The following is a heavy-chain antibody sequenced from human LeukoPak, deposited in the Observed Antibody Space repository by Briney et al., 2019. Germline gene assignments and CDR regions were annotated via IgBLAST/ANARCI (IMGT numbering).Heavy chain of an antibody. CDR1: GFTFSSYG. J-gene: IGHJ4*02. Sequence: PGRSLRLSCAASGFTFSSYGMHWVRQAPGKGLEWVAVIWYDGSNKYYADSVKGRFTISRDNSKNTLYLQMNSLRAEGTAVYYCANRGATKGNFDYWGQGTLVTVSS. CDR3: ANRGATKGNFDY. V-gene: IGHV3-33*06. CDR2: IWYDGSNK. D-gene: IGHD1-26*01.